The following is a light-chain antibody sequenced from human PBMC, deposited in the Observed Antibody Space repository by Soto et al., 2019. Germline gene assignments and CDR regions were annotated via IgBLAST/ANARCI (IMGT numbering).Light chain of an antibody. J-gene: IGKJ4*01. V-gene: IGKV3-15*01. CDR2: GAS. Sequence: EIVMTQSTATLSVSPGERATLSCRASQNINNNLAWYQQKPGQGPRLLIYGASSRATGIPARFSGSGSGTGFTLTISSLQSEDFAIYYCQQYNNWPLTFGGGTKVEIK. CDR3: QQYNNWPLT. CDR1: QNINNN.